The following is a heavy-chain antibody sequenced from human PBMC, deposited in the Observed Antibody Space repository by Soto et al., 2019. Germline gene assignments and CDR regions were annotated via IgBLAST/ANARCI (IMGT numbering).Heavy chain of an antibody. Sequence: EVQLVESGGGLVKPGGSLRLSCAASGFTFSNAWMNWVRQAPGKGLEWVGRIKRKTDGGTTDYAAPVKGRFTISRDDSKNTLYLKMNSIKTEDIAVYYCTTGRITIFGVVNMGGNPGMDVWGQGTTVTVSS. V-gene: IGHV3-15*07. CDR3: TTGRITIFGVVNMGGNPGMDV. J-gene: IGHJ6*02. CDR2: IKRKTDGGTT. D-gene: IGHD3-3*01. CDR1: GFTFSNAW.